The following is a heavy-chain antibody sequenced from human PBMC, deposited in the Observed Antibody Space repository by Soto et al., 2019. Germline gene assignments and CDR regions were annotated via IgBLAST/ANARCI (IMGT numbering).Heavy chain of an antibody. CDR1: GYTFTSYA. V-gene: IGHV1-3*01. J-gene: IGHJ4*02. CDR3: ARGWYHDSSGYYYGYYFDY. D-gene: IGHD3-22*01. CDR2: INAGNGNT. Sequence: ASVKVSCKASGYTFTSYAMHWLRQAPGQRLEWMGWINAGNGNTKYSQKFQGRVTITRDTSASTAYMELSSLRSEDTAVYYCARGWYHDSSGYYYGYYFDYWGQGTLVTVSS.